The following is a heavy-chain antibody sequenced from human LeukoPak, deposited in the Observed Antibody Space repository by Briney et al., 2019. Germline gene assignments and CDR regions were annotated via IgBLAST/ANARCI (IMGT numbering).Heavy chain of an antibody. J-gene: IGHJ6*03. CDR2: ISSNGDST. V-gene: IGHV3-64*02. D-gene: IGHD5-18*01. Sequence: GGSLRLSCAASGFTFSSYAMNWVRQAPGKGLEYVSAISSNGDSTYYADSVKGRFTISRDNSKNSLYLQMNSLRTEDTALYYCAKDGLMDTAMVTGYYYYYMDVWGKGTTVTVPS. CDR1: GFTFSSYA. CDR3: AKDGLMDTAMVTGYYYYYMDV.